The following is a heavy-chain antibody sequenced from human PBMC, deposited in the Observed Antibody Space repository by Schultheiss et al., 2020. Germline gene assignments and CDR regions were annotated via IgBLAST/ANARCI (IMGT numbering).Heavy chain of an antibody. D-gene: IGHD5-18*01. J-gene: IGHJ1*01. CDR2: IYYSGST. CDR3: ARSGGIQLWFDGTD. V-gene: IGHV4-34*01. CDR1: GGSFSGYY. Sequence: SETLSLTCAVYGGSFSGYYWSWIRQPPGKGLEWIGSIYYSGSTYYNPSLRSRVTISVDTSKNQFSLKLSSVTAADTAVYYCARSGGIQLWFDGTDWGQGTLVTVAS.